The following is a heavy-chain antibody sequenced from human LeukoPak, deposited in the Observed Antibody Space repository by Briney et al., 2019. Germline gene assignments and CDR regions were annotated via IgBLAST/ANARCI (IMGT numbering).Heavy chain of an antibody. CDR2: ISAYNGNT. J-gene: IGHJ4*02. V-gene: IGHV1-18*01. D-gene: IGHD3-22*01. Sequence: GASVKVSCKASGGTFSSYAISWVRQAPGQGLEWTGWISAYNGNTNYAQKLQGRVTMTTDTSTSTAYMELRSLRSDDTAVYYCARDVVYYDKWEVTFDYWGQGTLVTVSS. CDR3: ARDVVYYDKWEVTFDY. CDR1: GGTFSSYA.